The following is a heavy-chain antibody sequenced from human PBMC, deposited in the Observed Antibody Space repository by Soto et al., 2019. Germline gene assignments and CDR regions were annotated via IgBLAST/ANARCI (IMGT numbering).Heavy chain of an antibody. CDR2: ISAYNGNT. Sequence: QVQLVQSGAEVKKPGASVKVSWMASGYTFTIYGISWVRQAPGQGLEWMGWISAYNGNTNYAQKLQGRVTMTTDTSTSTAYMELRSLRSDDTVVYYCVREVRGTRRYYGMDVWGQGTTVTVSS. CDR1: GYTFTIYG. CDR3: VREVRGTRRYYGMDV. V-gene: IGHV1-18*01. D-gene: IGHD1-7*01. J-gene: IGHJ6*02.